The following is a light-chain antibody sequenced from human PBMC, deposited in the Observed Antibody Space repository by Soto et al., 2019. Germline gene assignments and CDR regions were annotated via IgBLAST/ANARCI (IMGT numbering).Light chain of an antibody. Sequence: DIQMTQSPSTLSGSVGDRVTITCRASQTISSWLAWYQQKPGKAPKLLIYDTSSLQTGVPSRFSGSGSGTDFRFTISSLQPEDTATYYCQQYDNLLFTFGQGTRLEIK. CDR3: QQYDNLLFT. V-gene: IGKV1-33*01. CDR2: DTS. CDR1: QTISSW. J-gene: IGKJ5*01.